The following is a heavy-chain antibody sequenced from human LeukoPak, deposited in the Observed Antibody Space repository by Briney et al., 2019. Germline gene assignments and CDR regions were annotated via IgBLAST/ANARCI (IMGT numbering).Heavy chain of an antibody. Sequence: GASVKVSCKASGYIFTSYFMHWVRQAPGQGLEWMGLINPSGGSTTYAQKFQGRVTLTRDMSTSTAYMELRSLRSDDTAVYYCARDGRGYSGYGTFDYWGQGTLVTVSS. V-gene: IGHV1-46*01. J-gene: IGHJ4*02. CDR3: ARDGRGYSGYGTFDY. CDR2: INPSGGST. CDR1: GYIFTSYF. D-gene: IGHD5-12*01.